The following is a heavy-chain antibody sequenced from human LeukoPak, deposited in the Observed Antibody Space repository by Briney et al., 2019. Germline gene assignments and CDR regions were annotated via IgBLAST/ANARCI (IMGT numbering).Heavy chain of an antibody. CDR1: GYTFSNYD. J-gene: IGHJ4*02. D-gene: IGHD3-22*01. CDR2: LHPNSGDT. CDR3: ARGSDLGSGYPNY. V-gene: IGHV1-8*01. Sequence: ASVTVSCKASGYTFSNYDISWVRQATGQGLEWMGWLHPNSGDTGYAQKFQGRVTTTRDTSISTAYMELSSLTSEDTAVYYCARGSDLGSGYPNYWGQGTLVTVSS.